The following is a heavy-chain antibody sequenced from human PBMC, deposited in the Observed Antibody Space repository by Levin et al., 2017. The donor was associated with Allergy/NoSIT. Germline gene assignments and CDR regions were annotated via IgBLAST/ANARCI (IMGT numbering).Heavy chain of an antibody. J-gene: IGHJ4*02. CDR2: ISMSGSTI. D-gene: IGHD3-3*01. CDR3: ARNRSNRGWSGYFDY. CDR1: GFTFSSYE. Sequence: GGSLRLSCAASGFTFSSYEMMWVRQAPGKGLEWVSYISMSGSTIYYADSVKGRFTISRDNAKNFLYLEMNSLTTEDTALYYCARNRSNRGWSGYFDYWGQGNRVIVSS. V-gene: IGHV3-48*03.